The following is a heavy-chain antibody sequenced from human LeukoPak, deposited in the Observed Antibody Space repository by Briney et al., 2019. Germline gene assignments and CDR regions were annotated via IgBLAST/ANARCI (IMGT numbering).Heavy chain of an antibody. V-gene: IGHV4-4*07. CDR3: ARDLYYYGSGSYPQFDY. Sequence: SETLSLTCTVSGGSISSYYWSRIRQPAGKGLEWIGRIQTSGSTNYNPSLKSRVTMSVDTSKNQVSLKLSSVTAADTAVYYCARDLYYYGSGSYPQFDYWGQGTLVTVSS. CDR1: GGSISSYY. CDR2: IQTSGST. J-gene: IGHJ4*02. D-gene: IGHD3-10*01.